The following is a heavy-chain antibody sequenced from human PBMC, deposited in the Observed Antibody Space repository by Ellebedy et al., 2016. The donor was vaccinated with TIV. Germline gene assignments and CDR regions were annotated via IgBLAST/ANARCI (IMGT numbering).Heavy chain of an antibody. J-gene: IGHJ4*02. CDR2: IASSGGDI. CDR3: ATAREWD. Sequence: GESLKISCATSGFIFSTYSMNWVRQAPGKGLEWVASIASSGGDIHYAASVKGRFTISRDNANKSLYLQMNSLRVEDTAVYYCATAREWDWGQGTLVTVSS. V-gene: IGHV3-21*01. D-gene: IGHD1-26*01. CDR1: GFIFSTYS.